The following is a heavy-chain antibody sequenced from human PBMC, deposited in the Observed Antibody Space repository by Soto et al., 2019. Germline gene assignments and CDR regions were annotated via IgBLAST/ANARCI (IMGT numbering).Heavy chain of an antibody. V-gene: IGHV3-7*05. CDR1: GFTFSAYW. CDR3: ARPIRASPEDV. Sequence: EVQMVESGGGLVQPGGSLRLSYEASGFTFSAYWVGWVSQAPGTGLQWVATIKTDGSEKYYVDSVTGRFTISRDNDKNSLYLQLNTLRAEDTGVYYCARPIRASPEDVGGQGTTVTVSS. CDR2: IKTDGSEK. J-gene: IGHJ6*02. D-gene: IGHD3-3*02.